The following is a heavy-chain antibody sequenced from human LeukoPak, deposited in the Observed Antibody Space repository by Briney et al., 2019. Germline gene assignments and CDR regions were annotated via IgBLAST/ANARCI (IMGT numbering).Heavy chain of an antibody. V-gene: IGHV1-24*01. CDR2: FDPEDGET. Sequence: ASVKVSCKLSGYTLTELSMHWVRQSPGKGLEWMGGFDPEDGETIYAQKFQGRVTMTEDTSTDTAYMELSSLRSEDTAVYYCATPTVVVVAASRAFDIWGQGTMVTVSS. CDR3: ATPTVVVVAASRAFDI. D-gene: IGHD2-15*01. CDR1: GYTLTELS. J-gene: IGHJ3*02.